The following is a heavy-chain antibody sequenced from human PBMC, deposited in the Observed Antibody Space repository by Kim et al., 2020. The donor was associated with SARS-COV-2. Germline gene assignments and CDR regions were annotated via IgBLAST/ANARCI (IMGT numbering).Heavy chain of an antibody. J-gene: IGHJ4*02. D-gene: IGHD3-10*01. V-gene: IGHV4-59*01. CDR3: ARDNYYYGSGSYLDY. Sequence: SLKSRVTISVDTSKNQFSLKLSSVTAADTAVYYCARDNYYYGSGSYLDYWGQGTLVTVSS.